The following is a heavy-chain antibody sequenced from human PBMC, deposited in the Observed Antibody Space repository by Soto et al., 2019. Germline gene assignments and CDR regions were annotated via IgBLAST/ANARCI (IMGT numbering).Heavy chain of an antibody. D-gene: IGHD3-10*01. CDR1: GLTFSDCY. CDR2: ISSSGSSI. J-gene: IGHJ6*02. CDR3: ARVRFGEWGYAMDV. V-gene: IGHV3-11*01. Sequence: GGSLRLSCAASGLTFSDCYMNWIRQAPGKGLEWVSYISSSGSSINYAGSVKGRFTISRDNTKNSLYLQMNSLRVEDTAMYYCARVRFGEWGYAMDVWGQGTTVTVSS.